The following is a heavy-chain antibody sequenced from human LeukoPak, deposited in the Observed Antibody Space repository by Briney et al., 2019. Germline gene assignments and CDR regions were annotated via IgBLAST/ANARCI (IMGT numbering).Heavy chain of an antibody. Sequence: GGSLRLSCAASGFTFSDYYMSWIRQAPGKGLEWVSYISSSGSTIYYADSVKGRFTISRDNAKNTLNLQMNSLRAEDTAVYYCARAGYDSSGWFAFDIWGQGTMVTVSS. CDR3: ARAGYDSSGWFAFDI. D-gene: IGHD3-22*01. V-gene: IGHV3-11*04. J-gene: IGHJ3*02. CDR2: ISSSGSTI. CDR1: GFTFSDYY.